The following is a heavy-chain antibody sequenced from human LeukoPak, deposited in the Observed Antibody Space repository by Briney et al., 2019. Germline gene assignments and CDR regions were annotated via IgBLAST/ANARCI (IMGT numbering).Heavy chain of an antibody. Sequence: SETLSLTCTVSGGSISSYYWSWIRQPPGKGLEWIGYIYYSGSTNYNPSLKSRVTISVDTSKNQFSLKVSSVTAADTAVYYCARQNRGEGYDFWSGTPLWFDPWGQGTLVTVSS. V-gene: IGHV4-59*08. CDR1: GGSISSYY. CDR2: IYYSGST. J-gene: IGHJ5*02. D-gene: IGHD3-3*01. CDR3: ARQNRGEGYDFWSGTPLWFDP.